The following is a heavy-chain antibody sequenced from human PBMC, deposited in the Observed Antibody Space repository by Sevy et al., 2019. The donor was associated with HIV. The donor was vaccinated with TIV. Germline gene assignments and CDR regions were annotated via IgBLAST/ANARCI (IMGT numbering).Heavy chain of an antibody. V-gene: IGHV3-30*18. CDR2: ISYDGRNK. CDR1: GIIFTTSG. J-gene: IGHJ6*02. Sequence: GGSLRLSCAVSGIIFTTSGMHWVRQAPGKGLEWVAVISYDGRNKFYGDSVKGGFTISRDNSKNILYLQMNSLRVEDTAVYYCAKDFTGYNGMDVWGQGTMVTVSS. D-gene: IGHD3-9*01. CDR3: AKDFTGYNGMDV.